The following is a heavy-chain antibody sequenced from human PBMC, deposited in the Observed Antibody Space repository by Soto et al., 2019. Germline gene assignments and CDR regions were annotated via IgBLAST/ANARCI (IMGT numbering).Heavy chain of an antibody. Sequence: QVQLVQSEAEVRRPGSSVKVSCKASGGAFYSYTFSWVRQAPGQGLEWMGRIIPVFGKTRSAPTFQDRVTLAADKSASTVFLELNSLQSDDTAIYYCECHGKIEPRARLDSWGPGTLVTVSS. J-gene: IGHJ5*01. CDR1: GGAFYSYT. CDR3: ECHGKIEPRARLDS. D-gene: IGHD6-6*01. V-gene: IGHV1-69*02. CDR2: IIPVFGKT.